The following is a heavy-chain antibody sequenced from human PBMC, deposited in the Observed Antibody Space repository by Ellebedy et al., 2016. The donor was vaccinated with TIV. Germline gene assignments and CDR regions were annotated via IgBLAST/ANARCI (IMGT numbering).Heavy chain of an antibody. V-gene: IGHV4-39*07. CDR2: VHHGGNS. D-gene: IGHD1-26*01. CDR3: ARDASGSYRGNGYGMDV. Sequence: MPSETLSLTCTVSGVSMSSGDYFWGWIRQPPGKGPEWIGSVHHGGNSYYNPSVEGRITMSVDTSKNQFSLSLTSVTAADTAVYYCARDASGSYRGNGYGMDVWGQGTTVTVSS. CDR1: GVSMSSGDYF. J-gene: IGHJ6*02.